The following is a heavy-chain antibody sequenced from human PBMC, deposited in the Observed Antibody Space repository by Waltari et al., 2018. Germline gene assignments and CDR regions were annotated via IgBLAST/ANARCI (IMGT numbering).Heavy chain of an antibody. Sequence: QVQLQESGPGLVKPSETLSLTCAVSGYSISSGYYWGWIRQPPGKGLEWIGSIYHSGSTYYTPSLKRRVTISVDTSKNQFSLKLSSVTAADTAVYYCASQVGYSGTWYYFDYWGQGTLVTVSS. D-gene: IGHD1-26*01. V-gene: IGHV4-38-2*01. CDR1: GYSISSGYY. CDR3: ASQVGYSGTWYYFDY. CDR2: IYHSGST. J-gene: IGHJ4*02.